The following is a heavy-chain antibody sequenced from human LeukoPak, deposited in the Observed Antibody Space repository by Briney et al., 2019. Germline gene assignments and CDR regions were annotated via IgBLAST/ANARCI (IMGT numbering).Heavy chain of an antibody. D-gene: IGHD3-10*01. CDR1: GGSISSSSYY. V-gene: IGHV4-39*01. Sequence: SETLSLTCTVSGGSISSSSYYWGWIRQPPGKGLEWIGSIYYSGSTYYNPSLKSRVTISVDTSKNQFSLKMYFVTAADTAVYYCARRDGSGSYSMDYWGQGTLVTVSS. J-gene: IGHJ4*02. CDR2: IYYSGST. CDR3: ARRDGSGSYSMDY.